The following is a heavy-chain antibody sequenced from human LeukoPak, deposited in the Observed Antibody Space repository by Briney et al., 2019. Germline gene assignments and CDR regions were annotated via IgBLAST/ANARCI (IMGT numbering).Heavy chain of an antibody. Sequence: GGSLRLSSAVSGITLSNYGMSWVRQAPGKGLEWVAGISDSGGRTNYADSVKGRFTVSRDNAENSLYLRMNSLRAEDTAMYYCARQGSEIDYWGQGTLVTVSS. J-gene: IGHJ4*02. V-gene: IGHV3-23*01. CDR2: ISDSGGRT. CDR1: GITLSNYG. CDR3: ARQGSEIDY.